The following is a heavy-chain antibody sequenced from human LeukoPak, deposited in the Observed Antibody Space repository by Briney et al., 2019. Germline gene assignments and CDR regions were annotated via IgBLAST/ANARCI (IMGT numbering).Heavy chain of an antibody. V-gene: IGHV1-69*01. D-gene: IGHD5-12*01. CDR1: GGTFSSYA. CDR3: ARYNSGYEAFDY. Sequence: ASVKVSCKASGGTFSSYAISWVRQAPGQGLEWMGGIIPIFGTANYAQKFQGRVTITADESTSTAYMELSSLGSEDTAVYYCARYNSGYEAFDYWGQGTLVTVSS. CDR2: IIPIFGTA. J-gene: IGHJ4*02.